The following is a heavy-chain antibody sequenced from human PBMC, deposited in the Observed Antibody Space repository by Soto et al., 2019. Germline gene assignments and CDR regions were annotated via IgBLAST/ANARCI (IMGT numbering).Heavy chain of an antibody. CDR1: GYTFTSYG. J-gene: IGHJ4*02. CDR2: INAGNGNT. Sequence: QVQLVQSGAEVKKPGASVKVSCKASGYTFTSYGMHWVRQAPGQRLEWMGWINAGNGNTKYSQKFQGRVTITRDTSASTAYMELSSLRSEDTAVYYCARRVAVAGYFDYWGQGTLVTVSS. D-gene: IGHD6-19*01. V-gene: IGHV1-3*01. CDR3: ARRVAVAGYFDY.